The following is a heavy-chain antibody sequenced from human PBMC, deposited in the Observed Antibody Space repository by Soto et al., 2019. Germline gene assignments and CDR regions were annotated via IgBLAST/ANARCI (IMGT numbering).Heavy chain of an antibody. D-gene: IGHD2-21*02. CDR3: ARSIVVVTDFDY. CDR2: INAGNGNT. J-gene: IGHJ4*02. V-gene: IGHV1-3*01. Sequence: GASVKVSCKASGYTFTRYAMHWVRQAPGQRLEWMGWINAGNGNTKYSQKFQGRVTITRDTSASTAYMELSSLRSEDTAVYYCARSIVVVTDFDYWGQGTLVTVSS. CDR1: GYTFTRYA.